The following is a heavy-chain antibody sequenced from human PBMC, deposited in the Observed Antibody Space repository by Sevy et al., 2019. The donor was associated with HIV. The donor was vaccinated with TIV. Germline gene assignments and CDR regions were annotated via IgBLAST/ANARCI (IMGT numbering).Heavy chain of an antibody. V-gene: IGHV4-59*12. CDR3: ARGRACSSTSCYGYYYYYGMDV. CDR1: GGSISSYY. D-gene: IGHD2-2*01. J-gene: IGHJ6*02. CDR2: IYYSGST. Sequence: SETLSLTCTVSGGSISSYYWSWIRQPPGKGLEWIGYIYYSGSTNYNPSLKSRVTISVDTSKNQFSLKLSSVTAADTAVYYCARGRACSSTSCYGYYYYYGMDVWGQGTTVTVSS.